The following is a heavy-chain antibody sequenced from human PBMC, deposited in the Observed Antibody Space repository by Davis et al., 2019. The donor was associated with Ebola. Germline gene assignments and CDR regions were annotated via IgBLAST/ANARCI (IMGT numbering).Heavy chain of an antibody. D-gene: IGHD3-16*01. CDR2: ISYDVSNK. CDR3: AGLGGAPFDL. CDR1: GFTFSSYG. J-gene: IGHJ2*01. V-gene: IGHV3-30*03. Sequence: PGGSLRLSCAASGFTFSSYGMHWVRQAPGKGLEWVAFISYDVSNKYYADSLKGRFTISRDNSKNTLYLQMNSLRAEDTAVYYCAGLGGAPFDLWGRGTLVTVSS.